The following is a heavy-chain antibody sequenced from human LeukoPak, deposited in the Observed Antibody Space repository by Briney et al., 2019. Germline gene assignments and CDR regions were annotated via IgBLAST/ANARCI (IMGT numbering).Heavy chain of an antibody. CDR2: IYYSGST. Sequence: PSETLSLTCTVSGYSISSGYYWSWIRPPPGKGLEWIGYIYYSGSTNYNPSLKSRVTMSVDTSKNQLSLKLSSVTAADTAVYYCAREGPWGLAAFDIWGQGTMVTVSS. V-gene: IGHV4-61*01. CDR1: GYSISSGYY. J-gene: IGHJ3*02. CDR3: AREGPWGLAAFDI. D-gene: IGHD7-27*01.